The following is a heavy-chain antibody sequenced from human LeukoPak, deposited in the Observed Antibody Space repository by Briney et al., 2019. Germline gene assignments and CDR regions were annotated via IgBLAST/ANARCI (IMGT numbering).Heavy chain of an antibody. CDR1: GYTFTGYY. J-gene: IGHJ5*02. V-gene: IGHV1-2*06. CDR2: INPNSGGT. D-gene: IGHD3-22*01. Sequence: ASVKVSCKASGYTFTGYYMHWVRQAPGQGLEWMGRINPNSGGTNYAQKFQGRVTMTRDTSISTAYMELSSLRSEDTAVYYCATDPPYYYDSSGYMNWFDPWGQGTLVTVSS. CDR3: ATDPPYYYDSSGYMNWFDP.